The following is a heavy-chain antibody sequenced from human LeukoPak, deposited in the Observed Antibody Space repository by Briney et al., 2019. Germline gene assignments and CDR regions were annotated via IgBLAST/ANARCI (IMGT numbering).Heavy chain of an antibody. CDR1: GGSMSSAY. CDR3: ARVRRGIGY. V-gene: IGHV4-59*01. CDR2: IHYSGST. Sequence: SETLSLTCNVSGGSMSSAYWTWIRQPPGKGLEWIGCIHYSGSTNYKPSLKSRVTISVDTSKNQFSLRLTSMTAADTAMYYCARVRRGIGYWGQGTLVTVSS. D-gene: IGHD3-16*01. J-gene: IGHJ4*02.